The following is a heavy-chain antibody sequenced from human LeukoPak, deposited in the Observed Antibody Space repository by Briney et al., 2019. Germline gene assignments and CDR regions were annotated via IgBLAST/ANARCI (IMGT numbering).Heavy chain of an antibody. Sequence: GGSLRLSCAASGFTFEDYAMHWVRQVPGKGLEWVAALSGNSRSIGYADSVKGRFTISRDNPKNSLYLQMNSLRADDTALYYCARQAGVTWGQGTLVTVSS. CDR2: LSGNSRSI. D-gene: IGHD6-19*01. CDR1: GFTFEDYA. J-gene: IGHJ5*02. V-gene: IGHV3-9*01. CDR3: ARQAGVT.